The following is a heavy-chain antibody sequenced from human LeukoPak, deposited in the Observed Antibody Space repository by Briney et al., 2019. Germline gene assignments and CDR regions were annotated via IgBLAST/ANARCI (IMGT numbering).Heavy chain of an antibody. CDR2: IYYSGST. D-gene: IGHD2-15*01. CDR3: ARVACSGGSCWFDP. V-gene: IGHV4-31*03. J-gene: IGHJ5*02. Sequence: PSQTLSLTCTVSGGSISSGGYYWSWIRQHPGTGLEWIEYIYYSGSTYYNPSLKSRVTISVDTSKNQFSLKLTSVTAADTAVYYCARVACSGGSCWFDPWGQGTLVTVSS. CDR1: GGSISSGGYY.